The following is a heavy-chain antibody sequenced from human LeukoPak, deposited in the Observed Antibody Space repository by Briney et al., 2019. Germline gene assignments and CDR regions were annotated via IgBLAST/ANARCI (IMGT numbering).Heavy chain of an antibody. J-gene: IGHJ4*02. D-gene: IGHD3-10*01. CDR3: ARSIMGGGAFDY. Sequence: PGGSLRVSCAASGFTFSSYWLNWVRQTPGKGLKWVANIKEDGSEKYHVDSVKGRFTISRDNAKSSLYLQMNSLRAEDTAMYYCARSIMGGGAFDYWGQGSQVTASS. CDR1: GFTFSSYW. CDR2: IKEDGSEK. V-gene: IGHV3-7*03.